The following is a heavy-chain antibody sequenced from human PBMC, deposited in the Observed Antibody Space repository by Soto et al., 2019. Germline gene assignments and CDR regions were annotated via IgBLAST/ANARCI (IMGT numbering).Heavy chain of an antibody. J-gene: IGHJ4*02. D-gene: IGHD1-26*01. V-gene: IGHV4-59*01. CDR3: AGVELLTYYFDY. Sequence: PSETLSLTCTVSGGSISSYYWSWIRQPPGKGLEWIGYIYYSGSTNYNPSLKSRVTISVDTSKNQFSLKLSSVTAADTAVYYCAGVELLTYYFDYWGQGTLVTVSS. CDR1: GGSISSYY. CDR2: IYYSGST.